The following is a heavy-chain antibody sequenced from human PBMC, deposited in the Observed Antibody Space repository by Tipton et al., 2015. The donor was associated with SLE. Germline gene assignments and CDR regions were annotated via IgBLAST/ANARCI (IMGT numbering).Heavy chain of an antibody. V-gene: IGHV4-31*03. Sequence: TLSLTCTVSGGSISSGSYYWSWIRQPAGKGLEWIGYIYTSGSTYYNPSLKSRVTISVDTSKNQFSLKLSSVTAADTAVYYCARENRRGDYYYYMDVWGKGTTVTVSS. CDR2: IYTSGST. CDR1: GGSISSGSYY. J-gene: IGHJ6*03. D-gene: IGHD2/OR15-2a*01. CDR3: ARENRRGDYYYYMDV.